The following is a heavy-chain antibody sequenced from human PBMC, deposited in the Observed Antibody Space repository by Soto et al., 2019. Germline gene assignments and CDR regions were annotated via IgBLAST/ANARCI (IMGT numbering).Heavy chain of an antibody. V-gene: IGHV4-39*01. Sequence: SETLSLTCTVSGGSISSSTYYWGWIRQPPGKGLEWIGCIYYSGSTYYNPSLKSRVTISVDTSKNQISLKLSSVTVADTAVYYCASDVCSHGQGFVAWGQGTLVTVSS. CDR1: GGSISSSTYY. D-gene: IGHD3-3*01. CDR2: IYYSGST. J-gene: IGHJ5*02. CDR3: ASDVCSHGQGFVA.